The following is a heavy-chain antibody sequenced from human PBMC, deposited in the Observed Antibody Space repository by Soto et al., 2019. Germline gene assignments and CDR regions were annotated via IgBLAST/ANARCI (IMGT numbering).Heavy chain of an antibody. CDR2: FFNTGST. V-gene: IGHV4-59*12. CDR1: GGSIRTYY. J-gene: IGHJ4*02. CDR3: ARGGYHYDSSGYAYFDY. Sequence: QVQLQESGPGLVKPSETLSLTCSVSGGSIRTYYWSWIRQPPGKGLEWIGNFFNTGSTRYNPSLNSRATISVDTSKKQISLKMSSVIAADTAVYYCARGGYHYDSSGYAYFDYWGQGTLVTVSS. D-gene: IGHD3-22*01.